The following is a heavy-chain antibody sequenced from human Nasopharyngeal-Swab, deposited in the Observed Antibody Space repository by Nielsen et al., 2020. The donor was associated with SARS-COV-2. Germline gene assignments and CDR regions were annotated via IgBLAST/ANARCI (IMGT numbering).Heavy chain of an antibody. CDR3: ARDRSYCSGGSCYGGNWFDP. D-gene: IGHD2-15*01. V-gene: IGHV4-4*07. CDR2: IYTSGST. CDR1: GGSISSYY. Sequence: SETLSLTCTVSGGSISSYYWSWIRQPAGKGLEWIGRIYTSGSTNYNPSLKSRVIMSVDTSKNQFSLKLSSVTAADTAVYYCARDRSYCSGGSCYGGNWFDPWGQGTLVTVSS. J-gene: IGHJ5*02.